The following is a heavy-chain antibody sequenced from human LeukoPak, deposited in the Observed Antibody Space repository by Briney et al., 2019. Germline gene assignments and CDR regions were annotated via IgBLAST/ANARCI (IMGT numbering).Heavy chain of an antibody. CDR2: INSDGGST. CDR3: ARGRAAAGTHYYYYGMDV. Sequence: PGGSLRLSCAASGFTFSSYWMHWVRQAPGKGLVWVSRINSDGGSTSYADSVKGRFTISRDNAKNTLYLQMNSLRAEDTAVYYCARGRAAAGTHYYYYGMDVWGQGTTVTVSS. J-gene: IGHJ6*02. V-gene: IGHV3-74*01. D-gene: IGHD6-13*01. CDR1: GFTFSSYW.